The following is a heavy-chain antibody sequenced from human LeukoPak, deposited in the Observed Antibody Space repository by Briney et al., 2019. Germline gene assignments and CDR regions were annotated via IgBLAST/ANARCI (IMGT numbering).Heavy chain of an antibody. Sequence: GGSLRLSCAASGFTFSSYSMNWVRQAPGKGLEWVSSISSSSSYIYYADSVKGRFTISRDNAKNSLYQQMNSLRSEDTAVYYCAREGGGLGTYFDYWGQGTLVAVSS. J-gene: IGHJ4*02. D-gene: IGHD5-12*01. CDR2: ISSSSSYI. CDR1: GFTFSSYS. V-gene: IGHV3-21*01. CDR3: AREGGGLGTYFDY.